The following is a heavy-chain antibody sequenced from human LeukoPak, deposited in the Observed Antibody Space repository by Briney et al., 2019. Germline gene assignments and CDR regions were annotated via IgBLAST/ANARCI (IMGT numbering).Heavy chain of an antibody. D-gene: IGHD3-10*01. Sequence: GGSLRLSCAASGFAFSSYWMSWVRQAPGKGLEWVANIKQDGSEKYYVDSVKGRFTISRDNAKNSLYLQMNSLRAEDTAVYNCARDAGSGSYLMEYYFDYWGQGTLVTVSS. J-gene: IGHJ4*02. CDR2: IKQDGSEK. V-gene: IGHV3-7*01. CDR3: ARDAGSGSYLMEYYFDY. CDR1: GFAFSSYW.